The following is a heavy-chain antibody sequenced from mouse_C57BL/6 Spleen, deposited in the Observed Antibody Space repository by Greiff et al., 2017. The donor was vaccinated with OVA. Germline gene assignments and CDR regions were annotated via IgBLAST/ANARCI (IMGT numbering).Heavy chain of an antibody. CDR1: GYTFTNYW. D-gene: IGHD1-1*01. Sequence: VQLQQSGAELVRPGTSVKMSCKASGYTFTNYWIGWAKQRNGHGLEWIGDIYPGGGYTNYNEKFKGKATLTADQSSSTAYMQFSIRTSEDSAIYYCARSYGSSRYFDVWGTGTTVTVSS. V-gene: IGHV1-63*01. CDR2: IYPGGGYT. CDR3: ARSYGSSRYFDV. J-gene: IGHJ1*03.